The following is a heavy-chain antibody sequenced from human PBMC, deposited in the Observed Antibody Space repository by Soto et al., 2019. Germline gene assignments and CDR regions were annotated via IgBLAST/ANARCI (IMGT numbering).Heavy chain of an antibody. CDR1: GFTFSSYA. CDR3: ASDRYYDFWLLH. D-gene: IGHD3-3*01. V-gene: IGHV3-23*01. CDR2: ISGSGGGT. J-gene: IGHJ1*01. Sequence: PGGSLRLSCAASGFTFSSYAMSWVRQAPGKGLEWVSAISGSGGGTYYADAVKGRFTISRDNSKNTLYLEMNSLRVGDTAVYYCASDRYYDFWLLHWGQGTLVTVSS.